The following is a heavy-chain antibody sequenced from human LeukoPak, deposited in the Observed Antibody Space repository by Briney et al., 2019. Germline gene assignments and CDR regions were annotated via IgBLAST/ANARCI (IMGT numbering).Heavy chain of an antibody. D-gene: IGHD3-22*01. CDR2: INPNSGGT. CDR3: ARVRAHYYESSGYLAISGAFDM. Sequence: GASVKVSCKASGYTFTGYYMHWVRQAPGQGLEWMGWINPNSGGTNYAQKFQGRVTMTRDTSISTAYMELSRLRSDDTAVYYCARVRAHYYESSGYLAISGAFDMWGQGTMVTVSS. J-gene: IGHJ3*02. V-gene: IGHV1-2*02. CDR1: GYTFTGYY.